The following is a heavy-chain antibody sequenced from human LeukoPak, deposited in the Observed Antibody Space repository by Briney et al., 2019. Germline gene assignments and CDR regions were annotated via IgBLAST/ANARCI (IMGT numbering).Heavy chain of an antibody. J-gene: IGHJ4*02. CDR2: ISYHARDQ. CDR3: AKEFNRGLPDY. CDR1: GFTFSDHA. Sequence: PGGSLRLSCTASGFTFSDHAMHWVRQAPGKGLEWVTVISYHARDQFYADSVKGRFTVSRDNSRNTLYLQMSSLRAEDTAVYYCAKEFNRGLPDYWGQGTLVTVPS. V-gene: IGHV3-30*04. D-gene: IGHD2-21*01.